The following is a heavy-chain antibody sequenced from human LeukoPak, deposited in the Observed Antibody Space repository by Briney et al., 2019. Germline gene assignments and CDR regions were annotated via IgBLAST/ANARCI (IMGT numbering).Heavy chain of an antibody. V-gene: IGHV3-7*03. CDR1: GFTFSSYW. CDR2: IKQDGSEK. CDR3: AHGAMYQLDY. D-gene: IGHD2-2*01. J-gene: IGHJ4*02. Sequence: GGSLRLSCAASGFTFSSYWMSWVRQAPGKGLEWVANIKQDGSEKYYVDSVKGRFTISGDNSRNTLFLQMNSLRAEDTAVYYCAHGAMYQLDYWGQGTLVTVSS.